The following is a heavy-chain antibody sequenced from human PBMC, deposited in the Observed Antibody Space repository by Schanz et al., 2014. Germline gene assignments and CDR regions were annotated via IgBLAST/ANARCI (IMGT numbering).Heavy chain of an antibody. Sequence: EVQLLESGGALVQPGGSLRLSCAASGFIVSSTYMTWVRQAPGKGPEWVSAISGSGGSTYYADSVKGRFIISRDNSKNNSKNTLYVQMNSLRAEDTAVYYCARGVRIDYWGQGTLVTVSS. CDR2: ISGSGGST. V-gene: IGHV3-23*01. CDR1: GFIVSSTY. J-gene: IGHJ4*02. D-gene: IGHD3-3*01. CDR3: ARGVRIDY.